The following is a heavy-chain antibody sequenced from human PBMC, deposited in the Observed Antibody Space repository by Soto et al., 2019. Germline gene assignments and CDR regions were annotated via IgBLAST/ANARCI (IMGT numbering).Heavy chain of an antibody. D-gene: IGHD3-3*01. J-gene: IGHJ6*02. V-gene: IGHV3-21*01. CDR1: GFAFSSYS. CDR3: ARDYRFLEWSLDV. Sequence: GGSLRLSCAASGFAFSSYSINFFRHSPGKGLEWVSSISSSSSYIYYADSVKGRFTISRDNAKNSLYLQMDSLRAEDTAVYYCARDYRFLEWSLDVWGQGTTVTVSS. CDR2: ISSSSSYI.